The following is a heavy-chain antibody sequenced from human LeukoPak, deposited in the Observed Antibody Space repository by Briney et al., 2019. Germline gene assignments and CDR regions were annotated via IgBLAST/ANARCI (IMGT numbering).Heavy chain of an antibody. Sequence: ASVKVCCKASGGTFSSYAISWVRQAPGQGLEWMGRIIPILGIANYAQKFQGRVTITADKSTSTAYMELSSLRSEDTAVYYCASSEHCSSTSCYSAHAFDIWGQGTMVTVSS. CDR3: ASSEHCSSTSCYSAHAFDI. V-gene: IGHV1-69*04. CDR1: GGTFSSYA. J-gene: IGHJ3*02. CDR2: IIPILGIA. D-gene: IGHD2-2*01.